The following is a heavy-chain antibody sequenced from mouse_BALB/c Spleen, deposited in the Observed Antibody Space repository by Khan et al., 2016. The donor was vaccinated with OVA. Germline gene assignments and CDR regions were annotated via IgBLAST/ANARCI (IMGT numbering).Heavy chain of an antibody. J-gene: IGHJ2*01. CDR2: MNTYTGEP. V-gene: IGHV9-3-1*01. Sequence: QIQLVQSGPELKKPGETVKISCKASGYNFKDYVMNWVKQSPGEGLKWMGWMNTYTGEPTYGDDFKGRFAFSLETSASTAYLQINSLKYEDASTYFFIRFHRGYWGQGTTLTVSS. CDR1: GYNFKDYV. CDR3: IRFHRGY. D-gene: IGHD3-1*01.